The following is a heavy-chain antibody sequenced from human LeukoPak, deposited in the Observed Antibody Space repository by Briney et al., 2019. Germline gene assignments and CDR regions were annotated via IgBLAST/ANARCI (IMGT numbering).Heavy chain of an antibody. Sequence: GGSLRLSCAASGFTFSSYGMHWVRQAPGKGLEWVAFIRYDGNNKYYADSVKGRFTISRDNSKNTLYLQMNSLRADDTAVYYCARYGVSHWFDPWGQGTLVTVSS. CDR2: IRYDGNNK. J-gene: IGHJ5*02. V-gene: IGHV3-30*02. D-gene: IGHD2-8*01. CDR3: ARYGVSHWFDP. CDR1: GFTFSSYG.